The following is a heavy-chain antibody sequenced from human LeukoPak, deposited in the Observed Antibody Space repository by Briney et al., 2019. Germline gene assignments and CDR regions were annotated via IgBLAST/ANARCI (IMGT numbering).Heavy chain of an antibody. J-gene: IGHJ4*02. V-gene: IGHV3-21*01. D-gene: IGHD3-16*01. CDR2: ISSSGNYI. CDR1: GLTFSRYR. Sequence: GGSLRLSCAASGLTFSRYRMNWVREAPGKGLEWVSSISSSGNYIYYADSVKGRFTISRDNAKNSLYLQMISLRAVDTAVYYCARSGGGMDDYWGQGTLVTVPS. CDR3: ARSGGGMDDY.